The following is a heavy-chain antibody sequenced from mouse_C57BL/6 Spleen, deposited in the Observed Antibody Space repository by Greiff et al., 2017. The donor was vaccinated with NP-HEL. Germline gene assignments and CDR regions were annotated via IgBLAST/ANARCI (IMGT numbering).Heavy chain of an antibody. V-gene: IGHV1-64*01. CDR1: GYTFTSYW. Sequence: QVQLKQPGAELVKPGASVKLSCKASGYTFTSYWMHWVKQRPGQGLEWIGMIHPNSGSTNYNEKFTSKATLTVDKSSSTAYMQLSSLTSEDSAVYYCARSPSTMAFDYWGQGTTLTVSS. CDR2: IHPNSGST. D-gene: IGHD2-1*01. J-gene: IGHJ2*01. CDR3: ARSPSTMAFDY.